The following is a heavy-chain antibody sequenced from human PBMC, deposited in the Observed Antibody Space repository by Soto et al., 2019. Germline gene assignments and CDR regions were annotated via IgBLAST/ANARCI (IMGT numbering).Heavy chain of an antibody. Sequence: GESLKISCAASGFTFSSYAMSWVRQAPGKGLEWVSAISGSGGSTYYADSVKGRFTISRDNSKNTLYLQMNSLRAEDTAVYYCAKDRGYCSGGSCYAHFDYWGQGTLVTVSS. CDR1: GFTFSSYA. CDR2: ISGSGGST. D-gene: IGHD2-15*01. V-gene: IGHV3-23*01. CDR3: AKDRGYCSGGSCYAHFDY. J-gene: IGHJ4*02.